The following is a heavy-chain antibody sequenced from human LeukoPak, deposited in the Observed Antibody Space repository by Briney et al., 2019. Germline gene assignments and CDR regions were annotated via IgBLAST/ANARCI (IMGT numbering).Heavy chain of an antibody. D-gene: IGHD3-16*02. CDR1: GFTFSSYA. Sequence: GGSLRLSCAASGFTFSSYAMSWVRQAPGKGLEWVSAISGSGGSTYYADSVKGRFTISRDNSKNTLYLQMNSLRAEDTAVYYCAKGGMNYDYVWGSYRSRLSAEYFQHWGQGTLVTVSS. CDR2: ISGSGGST. V-gene: IGHV3-23*01. J-gene: IGHJ1*01. CDR3: AKGGMNYDYVWGSYRSRLSAEYFQH.